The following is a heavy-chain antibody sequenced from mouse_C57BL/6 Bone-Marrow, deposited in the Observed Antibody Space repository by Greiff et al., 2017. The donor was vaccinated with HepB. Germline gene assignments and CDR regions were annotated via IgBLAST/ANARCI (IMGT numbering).Heavy chain of an antibody. J-gene: IGHJ1*03. D-gene: IGHD1-1*01. CDR1: GYTFTDYY. CDR2: INPYNGGT. Sequence: VQLKQSGPVLVKPGASVKMSCKASGYTFTDYYMNWVKQSHGKSLEWIGVINPYNGGTSYNQKFKGKATLTVDKSSSTAYMELNSLTSEDSAVYYCARSYYGSSYDWYFDVWGTGTTVTVSS. CDR3: ARSYYGSSYDWYFDV. V-gene: IGHV1-19*01.